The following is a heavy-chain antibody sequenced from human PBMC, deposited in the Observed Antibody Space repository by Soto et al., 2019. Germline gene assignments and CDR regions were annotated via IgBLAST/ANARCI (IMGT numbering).Heavy chain of an antibody. Sequence: PGGSLSLSCAASGFTFSSYAMSWVRQAPGKGLEWVSAISGSGGSTYYADSVKGRFTISRDNSKNTLYLQMNSLRAEDTAVYYGAKNRLAGLSYYWGQGTLVTVSS. J-gene: IGHJ4*02. D-gene: IGHD5-12*01. CDR2: ISGSGGST. V-gene: IGHV3-23*01. CDR1: GFTFSSYA. CDR3: AKNRLAGLSYY.